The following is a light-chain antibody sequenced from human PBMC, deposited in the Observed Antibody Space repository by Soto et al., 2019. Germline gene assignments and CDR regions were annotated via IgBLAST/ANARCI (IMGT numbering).Light chain of an antibody. CDR3: QKYYRAPYT. V-gene: IGKV1-27*01. CDR2: AAS. J-gene: IGKJ2*01. Sequence: DIQMTQSPSSLSASVGDRVTITCRASQGISNFLAWYQQKPGKVPKLLISAASTLQSGVPSRFSGSGSGTDFTLTISSLQPEDVAAYYCQKYYRAPYTFGQGTKLEIK. CDR1: QGISNF.